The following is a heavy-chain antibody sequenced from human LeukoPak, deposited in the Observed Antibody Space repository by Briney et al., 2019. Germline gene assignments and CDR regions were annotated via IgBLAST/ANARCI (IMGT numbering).Heavy chain of an antibody. Sequence: PGGSLRLSCAASGFTFSSYAMSWVRQAPGKGLEWVSAISGSGGSTYYADSVKGRFTISRDNSKNTLYLQMNSLRAEGTAVYYCAKQKGDSYGYASDYWGQGTLVTVSS. CDR1: GFTFSSYA. CDR3: AKQKGDSYGYASDY. D-gene: IGHD5-18*01. V-gene: IGHV3-23*01. J-gene: IGHJ4*02. CDR2: ISGSGGST.